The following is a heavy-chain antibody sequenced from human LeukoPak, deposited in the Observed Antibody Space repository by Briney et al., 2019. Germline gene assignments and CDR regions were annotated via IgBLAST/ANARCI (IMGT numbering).Heavy chain of an antibody. J-gene: IGHJ4*02. D-gene: IGHD3-22*01. CDR2: IIPIFGTA. CDR3: ARGWDYDSGGRPTAYVY. V-gene: IGHV1-69*13. Sequence: SVKVSCKASGGTFSNYAINWVRQAPGPGLEWMGGIIPIFGTANYAQKFQGRVTITADESTSTVYMELNSLKSEDTAMYYCARGWDYDSGGRPTAYVYWGQGTLVTVSS. CDR1: GGTFSNYA.